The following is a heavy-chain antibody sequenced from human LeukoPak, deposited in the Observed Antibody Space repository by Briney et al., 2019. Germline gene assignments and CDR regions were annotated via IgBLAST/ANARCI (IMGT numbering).Heavy chain of an antibody. Sequence: GGSLRLSCAASGFTFSSYAMSWVRQAPGKGLDWVSVISGSADITYYADSVKGRFTISRDNSKNTLYLQMNSLRAEDTAVYYCAKELYGSGSSSFDRWGQGTLVTVSS. V-gene: IGHV3-23*01. CDR1: GFTFSSYA. J-gene: IGHJ4*02. D-gene: IGHD3-10*01. CDR3: AKELYGSGSSSFDR. CDR2: ISGSADIT.